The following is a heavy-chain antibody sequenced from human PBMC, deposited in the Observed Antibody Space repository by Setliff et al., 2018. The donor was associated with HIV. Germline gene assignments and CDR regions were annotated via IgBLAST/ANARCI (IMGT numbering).Heavy chain of an antibody. CDR3: ARGGRSTVTQWAWFDP. CDR1: GGSISNYY. D-gene: IGHD4-17*01. V-gene: IGHV4-34*01. Sequence: SETLSLTCTVSGGSISNYYWSWIRQSPGKGLEWIGEFRHSGNTNINPSLKSRVTISGDTTKNQISLKLTSVTAADTAVYYCARGGRSTVTQWAWFDPWGQGTLVTVSS. J-gene: IGHJ5*02. CDR2: FRHSGNT.